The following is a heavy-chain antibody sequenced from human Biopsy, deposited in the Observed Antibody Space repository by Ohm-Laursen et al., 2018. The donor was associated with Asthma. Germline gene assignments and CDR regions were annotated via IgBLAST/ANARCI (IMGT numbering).Heavy chain of an antibody. CDR1: GASIRGSGSY. CDR3: ASPVNRAFGGYEWAAVFDY. Sequence: SDTLSLTCPVSGASIRGSGSYWAWIRQAPGKGPEWIGTTHYSGSTFYKPSLRSRVTMSLDTSTNHFSLRLRSVTATDTAVYYCASPVNRAFGGYEWAAVFDYWGQGILVTVSS. CDR2: THYSGST. J-gene: IGHJ4*02. V-gene: IGHV4-39*01. D-gene: IGHD5-12*01.